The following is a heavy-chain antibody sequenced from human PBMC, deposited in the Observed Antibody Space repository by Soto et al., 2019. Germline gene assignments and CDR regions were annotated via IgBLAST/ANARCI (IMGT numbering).Heavy chain of an antibody. CDR3: ARQGFGPLHGLVDV. J-gene: IGHJ6*02. CDR2: VHHSWGS. D-gene: IGHD3-10*01. V-gene: IGHV4-59*08. Sequence: QVQLQESGPGLVKPSEALSLSCTVSGGSISSYYWSWFRQSPGKRMEWIGYVHHSWGSTYNPSLHSRVHTSLNKCKSQVSVKVTAVTDTDTAVYYCARQGFGPLHGLVDVWGQGTTVTVSS. CDR1: GGSISSYY.